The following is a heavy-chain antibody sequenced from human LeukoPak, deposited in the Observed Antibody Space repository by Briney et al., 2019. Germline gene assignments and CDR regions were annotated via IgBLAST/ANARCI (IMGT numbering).Heavy chain of an antibody. CDR2: ISGSGGST. V-gene: IGHV3-23*01. CDR1: GFTFSSYA. D-gene: IGHD1-1*01. CDR3: AKEGSMSSGTRDFDY. J-gene: IGHJ4*02. Sequence: GGSLRLSCAASGFTFSSYAMSWVRQAPGKGLEWVSAISGSGGSTYYADSVKGRFTISRDNSKNTPYLQMNSLRPEDTALYYCAKEGSMSSGTRDFDYWGQGTLVTVST.